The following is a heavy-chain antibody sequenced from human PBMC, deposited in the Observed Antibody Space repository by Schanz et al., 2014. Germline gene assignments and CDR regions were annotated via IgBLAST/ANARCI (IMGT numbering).Heavy chain of an antibody. CDR2: ISYHGSEK. Sequence: QVQLVESGGSVVQPGRSLRLSCAGSGFSFSDYGMHWVRQAPGRGLEWVAVISYHGSEKKYADSVKGRFSISRDNSKNKMSMQLQSMRTKDEDVYVREKRYDTSGYSGFDYWGQGTLVTVSS. J-gene: IGHJ4*02. V-gene: IGHV3-30*18. D-gene: IGHD3-22*01. CDR1: GFSFSDYG. CDR3: EKRYDTSGYSGFDY.